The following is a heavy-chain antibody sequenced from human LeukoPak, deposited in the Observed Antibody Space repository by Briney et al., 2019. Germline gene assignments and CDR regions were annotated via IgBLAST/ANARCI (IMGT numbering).Heavy chain of an antibody. Sequence: SETLSLTCAVYGGSFSGYYWSWIRQPPGKGLEWIGEINHSGSTNYNPSLKSRVTISVDTSKNQFSLKLSSVTAADTAVHYCTRSLGVVIHGGMDVWGQGTTVTVSS. CDR1: GGSFSGYY. CDR2: INHSGST. CDR3: TRSLGVVIHGGMDV. V-gene: IGHV4-34*01. J-gene: IGHJ6*02. D-gene: IGHD3-3*01.